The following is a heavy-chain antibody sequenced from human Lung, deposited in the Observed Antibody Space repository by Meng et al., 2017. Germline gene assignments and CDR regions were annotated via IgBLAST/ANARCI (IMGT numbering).Heavy chain of an antibody. Sequence: QTSLKEADPAPETPTQTLTLTRTFSGFSLSTSGVGVGWIRQHPGKALESLALIYWDDDKRYSPSLKSRLTITKDTSKNQVVLTMTNMDPVDTATYYCAHIVLYDSYDYWGQGTLVTVSS. V-gene: IGHV2-5*02. CDR1: GFSLSTSGVG. CDR3: AHIVLYDSYDY. D-gene: IGHD3-22*01. J-gene: IGHJ4*02. CDR2: IYWDDDK.